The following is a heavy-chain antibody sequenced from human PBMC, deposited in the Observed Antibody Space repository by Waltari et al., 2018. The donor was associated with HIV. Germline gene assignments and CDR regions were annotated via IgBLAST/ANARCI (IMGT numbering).Heavy chain of an antibody. Sequence: QVQLQQWGAGLLKPSETLSLTCAVYGGSFSGYYWSWIRQPPGKGLEWIGEINHSGSTNDNPSRKRRVTISVDTSKNQFSLKLSSVTAADTAVYYCARGRSGYCSSTSCSGYFDVWGRGTLVTVSS. CDR3: ARGRSGYCSSTSCSGYFDV. J-gene: IGHJ2*01. D-gene: IGHD2-2*01. CDR1: GGSFSGYY. CDR2: INHSGST. V-gene: IGHV4-34*01.